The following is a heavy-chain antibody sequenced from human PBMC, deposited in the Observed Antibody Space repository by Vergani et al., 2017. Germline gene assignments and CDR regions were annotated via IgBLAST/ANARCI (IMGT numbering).Heavy chain of an antibody. D-gene: IGHD6-13*01. CDR2: VRNKEDDGSP. CDR1: GFTFTDYG. J-gene: IGHJ4*01. V-gene: IGHV3-49*04. Sequence: VQLVESGGGLVKPGGSLRLSCAASGFTFTDYGISWVRQAPGKGLEWVGFVRNKEDDGSPEHAASVKGRFTISRDDSKAIAYLQMNILKTEDTAVYYCTTGFPGSSWSTYWGQGTLVTVSS. CDR3: TTGFPGSSWSTY.